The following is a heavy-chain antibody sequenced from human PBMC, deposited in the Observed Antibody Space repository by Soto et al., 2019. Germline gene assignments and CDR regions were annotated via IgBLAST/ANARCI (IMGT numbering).Heavy chain of an antibody. CDR3: ARDGVLEVLRTYYYYYVMDV. Sequence: QVQLVQSGAEVKKPGASVKVSCKASGYTFTSYGISWVRQAPGQGLEWMGWISAYNGNTNYAQKLQGRVNITTDLSTSIAYMEPRSQRSDDTAVYYCARDGVLEVLRTYYYYYVMDVWGQGTTVTAS. CDR2: ISAYNGNT. D-gene: IGHD3-3*01. J-gene: IGHJ6*02. CDR1: GYTFTSYG. V-gene: IGHV1-18*01.